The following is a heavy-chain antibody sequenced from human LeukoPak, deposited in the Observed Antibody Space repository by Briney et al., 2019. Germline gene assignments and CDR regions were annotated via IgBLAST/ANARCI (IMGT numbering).Heavy chain of an antibody. Sequence: GRSLRLSCAASGFSFSSYSMRWVRQAAGKGLEWVSGISGSGGSTFYADSVKGRFTISRDNSKNTLYLQMDSLRAEDTAVYYCAKGNSTEYGNWYYDPWGRGSLVTVSS. CDR3: AKGNSTEYGNWYYDP. J-gene: IGHJ2*01. D-gene: IGHD2/OR15-2a*01. CDR1: GFSFSSYS. V-gene: IGHV3-23*01. CDR2: ISGSGGST.